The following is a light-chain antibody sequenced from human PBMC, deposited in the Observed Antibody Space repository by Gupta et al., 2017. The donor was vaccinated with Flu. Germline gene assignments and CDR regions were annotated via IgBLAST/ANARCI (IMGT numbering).Light chain of an antibody. J-gene: IGKJ1*01. CDR2: AAS. CDR1: QDIRND. Sequence: SSLSASVGDRVSITCRASQDIRNDLAWYQQKPGKAPQRLIYAASHWQSGVPSRFSGSGAGTEFTLTISSRQPEDFATYYCLQLNRFFPWTFGQGTKVEVK. V-gene: IGKV1-17*01. CDR3: LQLNRFFPWT.